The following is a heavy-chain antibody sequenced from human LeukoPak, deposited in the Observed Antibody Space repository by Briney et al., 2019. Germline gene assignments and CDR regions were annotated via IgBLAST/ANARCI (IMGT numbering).Heavy chain of an antibody. CDR3: ARDITYGSGSYYNEYYFDY. CDR2: IYTSGST. Sequence: PSETLSLTCTVSGGSISSYYWSWIRQPAGKGLEWIGRIYTSGSTNYNPSLKGRVTMSVDTSKNQFSLKLSSVTAADTAVYYCARDITYGSGSYYNEYYFDYWGQGTLVTVSS. D-gene: IGHD3-10*01. J-gene: IGHJ4*02. CDR1: GGSISSYY. V-gene: IGHV4-4*07.